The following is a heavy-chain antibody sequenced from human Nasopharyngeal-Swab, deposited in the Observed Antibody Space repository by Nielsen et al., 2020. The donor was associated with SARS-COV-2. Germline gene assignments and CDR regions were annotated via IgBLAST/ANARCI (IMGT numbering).Heavy chain of an antibody. CDR1: GFTFSSYA. CDR3: AKTASSSLYWYFDL. D-gene: IGHD6-6*01. J-gene: IGHJ2*01. Sequence: GEFLKISCAASGFTFSSYAMSWVRQAPGKGLEWVSAISGSGGSTYYADSVKGRFTISRDNSKNTLYLQMNSLRAEDTAVYYCAKTASSSLYWYFDLWGRGTLVTVSS. CDR2: ISGSGGST. V-gene: IGHV3-23*01.